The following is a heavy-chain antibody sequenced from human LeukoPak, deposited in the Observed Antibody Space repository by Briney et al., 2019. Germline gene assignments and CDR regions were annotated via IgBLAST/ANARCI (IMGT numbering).Heavy chain of an antibody. J-gene: IGHJ4*02. Sequence: GGSLRLSCAASGFTFSSYAMSWVRQAPGKGLEWVSAISGSGGSTYYADSVKGRFTISRDNSKNTMYLQVNSLRAEDTAVYYCAKRIQSALAMGYWGQGTLVTVSS. CDR2: ISGSGGST. CDR3: AKRIQSALAMGY. CDR1: GFTFSSYA. D-gene: IGHD5-18*01. V-gene: IGHV3-23*01.